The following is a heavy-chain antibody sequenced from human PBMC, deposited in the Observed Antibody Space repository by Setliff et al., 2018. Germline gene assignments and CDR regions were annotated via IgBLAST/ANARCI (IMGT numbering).Heavy chain of an antibody. CDR1: GGSISSDSHY. J-gene: IGHJ4*02. V-gene: IGHV4-61*09. CDR3: AKYPSKLPELGIYGRFDY. Sequence: TSETLSLTCTVSGGSISSDSHYWAWVRQPAGKGLELIGQIYSNGRTYYNPSLKSRLTISLDTSKNQFSLRLNSMTAADTAVYYCAKYPSKLPELGIYGRFDYWGQGTPVTVSS. D-gene: IGHD7-27*01. CDR2: IYSNGRT.